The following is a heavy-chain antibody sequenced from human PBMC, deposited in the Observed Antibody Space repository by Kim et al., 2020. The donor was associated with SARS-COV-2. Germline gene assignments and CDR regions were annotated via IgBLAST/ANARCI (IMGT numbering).Heavy chain of an antibody. J-gene: IGHJ4*02. CDR3: VKGAYLDY. Sequence: WGSLRLSCVASGFTFNTFDMSWVRQAPGKGLEWVSVILGNGGRTYYADAVNGRFTISKDNSKDTLFLQMNSLRVEDTAIYYCVKGAYLDYWGQGALVTVSS. CDR1: GFTFNTFD. V-gene: IGHV3-23*01. CDR2: ILGNGGRT.